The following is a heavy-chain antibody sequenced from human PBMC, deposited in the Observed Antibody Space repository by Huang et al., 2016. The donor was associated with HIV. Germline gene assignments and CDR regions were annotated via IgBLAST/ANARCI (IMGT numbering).Heavy chain of an antibody. CDR2: MNPKSDNV. J-gene: IGHJ3*01. CDR1: GYTFTNYD. CDR3: ARGFGINYNHEAFDV. D-gene: IGHD3-10*01. Sequence: QIQLAQSGAEVKKPGASVKVSCKASGYTFTNYDINWVRQASGQGHEWMGWMNPKSDNVGYTKKLQGRVAILRNSSINTSYLEVTSLTSEDTAVYYCARGFGINYNHEAFDVWGQGTMVTVSS. V-gene: IGHV1-8*01.